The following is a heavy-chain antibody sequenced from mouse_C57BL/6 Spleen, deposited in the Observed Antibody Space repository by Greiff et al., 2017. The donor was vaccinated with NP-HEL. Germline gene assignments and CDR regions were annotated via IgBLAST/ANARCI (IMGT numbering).Heavy chain of an antibody. CDR3: ARGGDGSYFDY. CDR2: LYPGDGDT. V-gene: IGHV1-82*01. D-gene: IGHD3-3*01. Sequence: VQLQESGPELVKPGASVKISCKASGYAFSSSWMNWVKQRPGKGLEWIGRLYPGDGDTNYNGKFKGKATLTADKSSSTAYMQLSSLTSEDSAVYFCARGGDGSYFDYWGQGTTLTVSS. CDR1: GYAFSSSW. J-gene: IGHJ2*01.